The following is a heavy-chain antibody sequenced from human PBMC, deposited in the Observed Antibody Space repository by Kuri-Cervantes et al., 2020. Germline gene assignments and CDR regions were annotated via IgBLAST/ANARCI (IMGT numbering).Heavy chain of an antibody. D-gene: IGHD3-10*01. J-gene: IGHJ6*03. V-gene: IGHV1-2*02. CDR2: INPNSGVT. CDR3: ARDLRGVRFGELSGTRGYYYYYMDV. Sequence: ASVKVSCKASGYTFTGYYIHWVRQAPGQGLEWMGWINPNSGVTNYAQKFQGRVTITTDESTSTAYMELSSLRSEDTAVYYCARDLRGVRFGELSGTRGYYYYYMDVWGKGTTVTVSS. CDR1: GYTFTGYY.